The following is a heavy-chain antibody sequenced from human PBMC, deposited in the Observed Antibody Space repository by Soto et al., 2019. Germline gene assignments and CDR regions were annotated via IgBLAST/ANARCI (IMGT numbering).Heavy chain of an antibody. CDR3: ARNFGMSPAPFGP. V-gene: IGHV5-10-1*01. CDR1: GYSFTSYL. Sequence: GESLKISCKGSGYSFTSYLISWVRQMPVKGLEWMGRIDPSDSYTNYSPSFQGHVTISADKSISTAYLQWSSLKASDTAMYYCARNFGMSPAPFGPWGQGTLFTVSS. J-gene: IGHJ5*02. CDR2: IDPSDSYT. D-gene: IGHD3-10*01.